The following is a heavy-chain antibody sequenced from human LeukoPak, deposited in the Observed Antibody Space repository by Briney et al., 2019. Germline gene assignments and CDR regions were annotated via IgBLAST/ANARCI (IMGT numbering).Heavy chain of an antibody. CDR3: AREYTYGHAGGFDP. CDR1: GGSISNFY. V-gene: IGHV4-4*07. CDR2: IYTSGST. J-gene: IGHJ5*02. D-gene: IGHD5-18*01. Sequence: KPSETLSLTCTVSGGSISNFYWNWIRQPAGKGLEWIGRIYTSGSTNDNPSLKSRVTMSLDTSKNQFSLRLSSVTAADTAVYYCAREYTYGHAGGFDPWGQGTQVTVSS.